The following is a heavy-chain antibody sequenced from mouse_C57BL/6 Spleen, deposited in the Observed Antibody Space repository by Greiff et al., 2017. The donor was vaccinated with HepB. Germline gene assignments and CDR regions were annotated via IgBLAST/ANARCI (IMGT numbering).Heavy chain of an antibody. CDR1: GYSITSDY. Sequence: VQLKQSGPGLAKPSPPLSLTCSVTGYSITSDYWNWIRKFPGNKLEYMGYIRYSGSTYYNPSLKSRISITRDTSKNQYYLQLNSVTTEDTATYYCARYRYGSSYPYWYFDVWGTGTTVTVSS. CDR2: IRYSGST. CDR3: ARYRYGSSYPYWYFDV. J-gene: IGHJ1*03. V-gene: IGHV3-8*01. D-gene: IGHD1-1*01.